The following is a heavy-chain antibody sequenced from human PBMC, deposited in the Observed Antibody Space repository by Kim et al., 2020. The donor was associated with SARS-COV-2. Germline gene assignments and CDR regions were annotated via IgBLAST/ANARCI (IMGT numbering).Heavy chain of an antibody. V-gene: IGHV4-59*01. J-gene: IGHJ4*02. CDR3: ARASGYSGYDYEGYYFDY. D-gene: IGHD5-12*01. Sequence: SRVTISVDTSKNQFSLKLSSVTAADTAVYYCARASGYSGYDYEGYYFDYWGQGTLVTVSS.